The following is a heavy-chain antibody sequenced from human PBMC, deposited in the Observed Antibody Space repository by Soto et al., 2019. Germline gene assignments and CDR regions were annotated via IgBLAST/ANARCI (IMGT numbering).Heavy chain of an antibody. CDR3: ARTTLSYSSSTYGYNDYMDV. V-gene: IGHV4-59*01. CDR2: IYYSGTT. D-gene: IGHD6-6*01. J-gene: IGHJ6*03. Sequence: SETLSLTCTVSGGAISSYYWSWIRQPPGKGLEWIGYIYYSGTTNYNPSLKSRVTISVDTSKNQLSLKLGSVTAADTAVYYCARTTLSYSSSTYGYNDYMDVWGKGTTVTVSS. CDR1: GGAISSYY.